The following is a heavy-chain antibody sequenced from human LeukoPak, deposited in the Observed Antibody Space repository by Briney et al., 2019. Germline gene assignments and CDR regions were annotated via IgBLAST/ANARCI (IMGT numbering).Heavy chain of an antibody. V-gene: IGHV3-23*01. CDR1: GFTFSSYA. CDR2: TSGSGGST. Sequence: GGSLRLSCAASGFTFSSYAMSWVRQAPGKGLEWVSGTSGSGGSTYYADSVKGRFTISRDNSKNTLYLQMNSLRAEDTAVYYCAKDNNSWSVYDYWGQGTLVTVSS. J-gene: IGHJ4*02. CDR3: AKDNNSWSVYDY. D-gene: IGHD6-13*01.